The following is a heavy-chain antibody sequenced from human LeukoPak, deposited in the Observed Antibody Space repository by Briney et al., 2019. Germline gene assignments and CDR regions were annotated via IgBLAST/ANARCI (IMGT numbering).Heavy chain of an antibody. CDR3: ARGHSSGYYASTLFDY. V-gene: IGHV4-61*02. Sequence: SETLSLTCTVSGGTISSGSYYWSWIRRPAGKGLEWIGRIYTSGSTNYNPSLKSRVTISVDTSKNQFSLKLSSVTAADTAVYYCARGHSSGYYASTLFDYWGQGTLVTVSS. CDR1: GGTISSGSYY. D-gene: IGHD3-22*01. CDR2: IYTSGST. J-gene: IGHJ4*02.